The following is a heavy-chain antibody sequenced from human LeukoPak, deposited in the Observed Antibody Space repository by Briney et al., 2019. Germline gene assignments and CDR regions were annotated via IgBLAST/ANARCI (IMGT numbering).Heavy chain of an antibody. CDR1: GGSISSGGYY. CDR2: IYYSGST. J-gene: IGHJ3*02. V-gene: IGHV4-31*03. CDR3: ARDSSSWYARGHDAFDI. Sequence: PSETLSLTCTVSGGSISSGGYYWSWIRQHPGKGLEWIGYIYYSGSTYYNPSLKSRVTISVDTSKNQFSLKLSSVTAADTAVYYCARDSSSWYARGHDAFDIWGQGTMVTVSS. D-gene: IGHD6-13*01.